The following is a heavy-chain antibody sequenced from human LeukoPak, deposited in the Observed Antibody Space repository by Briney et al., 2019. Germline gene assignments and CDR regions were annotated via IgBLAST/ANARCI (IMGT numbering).Heavy chain of an antibody. CDR1: GGSFSGYY. V-gene: IGHV4-34*01. Sequence: PSETLSLTCAVYGGSFSGYYWSWIRQPPGKGLEWIGEINHSGSTNYNPSLKSRVTISVDTSKNQFSLKLSSVTAADTAVYYCASGSVAAVDYWGQGTLVTVSS. CDR2: INHSGST. D-gene: IGHD6-13*01. CDR3: ASGSVAAVDY. J-gene: IGHJ4*02.